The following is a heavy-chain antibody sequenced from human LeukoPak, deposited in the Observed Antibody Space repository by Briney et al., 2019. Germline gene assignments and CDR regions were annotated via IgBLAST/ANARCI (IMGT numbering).Heavy chain of an antibody. CDR1: GFTFSSYG. CDR3: ANLGYCSGGSCYRDDYYYYYYMDV. CDR2: IRYDGSNK. Sequence: GGSLRLSCAASGFTFSSYGMHWVRQAPGKGLEWVAFIRYDGSNKYYADSVKGRFTISRDNSKNTLYLQMNSLRAEDTAVYYCANLGYCSGGSCYRDDYYYYYYMDVWGKGTTVTISS. V-gene: IGHV3-30*02. D-gene: IGHD2-15*01. J-gene: IGHJ6*03.